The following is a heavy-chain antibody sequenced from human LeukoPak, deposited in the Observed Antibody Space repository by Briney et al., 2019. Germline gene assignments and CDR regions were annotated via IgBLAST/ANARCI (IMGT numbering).Heavy chain of an antibody. V-gene: IGHV4-4*07. D-gene: IGHD4-23*01. CDR3: ARDGTVAYYYYMDV. Sequence: SETLSLTCTVSGGSISSYYWSWIRQPAGKGLEWIGRIYTSGSTNYNPSLKSRVTMSVDTSKNQFSLKLSSVTAADTAVYYCARDGTVAYYYYMDVWGKGTTVTISS. CDR1: GGSISSYY. J-gene: IGHJ6*03. CDR2: IYTSGST.